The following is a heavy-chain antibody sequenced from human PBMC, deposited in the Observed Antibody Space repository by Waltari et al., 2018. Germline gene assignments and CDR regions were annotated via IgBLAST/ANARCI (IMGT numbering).Heavy chain of an antibody. CDR3: SRTYYNFRSGQRRDTFHI. D-gene: IGHD3-3*01. CDR2: IYYTGST. V-gene: IGHV4-39*01. J-gene: IGHJ3*02. Sequence: QLQLQESGPGLVKPSETLSLTCSVSGASIASSNYYWGWVRQPPGKGLEWIGSIYYTGSTYYNPSLKSRVAFSMDTSRNQFSRKLTSVTAADTAIYYCSRTYYNFRSGQRRDTFHIWGPGTMVPVSS. CDR1: GASIASSNYY.